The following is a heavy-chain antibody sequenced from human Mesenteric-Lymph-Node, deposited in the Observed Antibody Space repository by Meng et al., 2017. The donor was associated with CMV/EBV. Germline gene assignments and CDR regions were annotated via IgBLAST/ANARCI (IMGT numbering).Heavy chain of an antibody. CDR2: ISGSGTST. Sequence: GGSLRLSCAVYGGSFSGYYWSWIRQPPGKGLEWVSGISGSGTSTYYADSVKGRFTISRDNSENTLYLQVNSLSPEDTAVYYCAKGASNSPRGWFDPWGQGTLVTVSS. CDR3: AKGASNSPRGWFDP. V-gene: IGHV3-23*01. J-gene: IGHJ5*02. D-gene: IGHD3-10*01. CDR1: GGSFSGYY.